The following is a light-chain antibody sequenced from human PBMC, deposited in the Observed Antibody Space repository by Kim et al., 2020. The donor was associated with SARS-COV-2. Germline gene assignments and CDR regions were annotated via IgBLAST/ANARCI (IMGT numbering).Light chain of an antibody. CDR1: SSDVGGYND. CDR3: SSFTTSSTWV. CDR2: DVS. V-gene: IGLV2-14*03. Sequence: GQSITISCTGTSSDVGGYNDVSWYQQHPGKVPNLMIYDVSNRPSGVSNRFSGAKSGNTASLTISGLQAEDEAEYHCSSFTTSSTWVFGGGTKLTVL. J-gene: IGLJ3*02.